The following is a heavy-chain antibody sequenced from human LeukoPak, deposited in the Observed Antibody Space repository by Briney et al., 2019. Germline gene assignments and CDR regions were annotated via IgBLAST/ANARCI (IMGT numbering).Heavy chain of an antibody. Sequence: SVKVSRKASVGTFSSYAISWVRQAPGQGLEWMGRIIPILGIANYAQKFQGRVTITADKSTSTAYMELSSLRSEDTAVYYCARDPGWFDPWGQGTLVTVSS. CDR1: VGTFSSYA. CDR2: IIPILGIA. CDR3: ARDPGWFDP. V-gene: IGHV1-69*04. J-gene: IGHJ5*02.